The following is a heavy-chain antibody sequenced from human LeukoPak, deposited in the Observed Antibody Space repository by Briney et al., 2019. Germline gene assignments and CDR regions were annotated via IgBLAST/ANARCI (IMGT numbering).Heavy chain of an antibody. V-gene: IGHV4-59*10. CDR2: IYTSGST. J-gene: IGHJ4*02. CDR3: ARVASIATAPDFDY. Sequence: SETLSLTCAVYGGSFSGYYWSWIRQPPGKGLEWIGRIYTSGSTNYNPSLKSRVTMSVDTSKNQFSLKLSSVTAADTAVYYCARVASIATAPDFDYWGQGTLVTVSS. D-gene: IGHD6-13*01. CDR1: GGSFSGYY.